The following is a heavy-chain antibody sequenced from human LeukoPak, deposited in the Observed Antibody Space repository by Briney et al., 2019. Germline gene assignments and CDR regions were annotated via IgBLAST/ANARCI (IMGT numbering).Heavy chain of an antibody. V-gene: IGHV1-2*04. D-gene: IGHD4-11*01. Sequence: ASVKVSCKASGYTFTGYYMHWVRQAPGQGLEWMGRINPNSGGTNYAQKFQGWVTMTRDTSISTAYMELSRLRSDDTAVYYCARDQQFNWFDPWGQGTLVTVSS. CDR3: ARDQQFNWFDP. J-gene: IGHJ5*02. CDR1: GYTFTGYY. CDR2: INPNSGGT.